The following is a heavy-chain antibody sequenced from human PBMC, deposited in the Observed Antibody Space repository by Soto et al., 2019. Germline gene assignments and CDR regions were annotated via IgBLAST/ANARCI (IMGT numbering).Heavy chain of an antibody. D-gene: IGHD5-12*01. CDR1: GFTFSAYY. Sequence: GSLRLSCAASGFTFSAYYMSWIRQAPGKGLEWVSYISSSSSYTNYADSVKGRFTISRDNAKNSLYLQMNSLRAEDTAVYYCARRYDPFYPWGQGTLVTVSS. V-gene: IGHV3-11*06. CDR2: ISSSSSYT. J-gene: IGHJ5*02. CDR3: ARRYDPFYP.